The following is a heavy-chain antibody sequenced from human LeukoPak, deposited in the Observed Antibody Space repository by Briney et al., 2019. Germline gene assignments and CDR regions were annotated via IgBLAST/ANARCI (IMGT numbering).Heavy chain of an antibody. CDR1: GYTFTGYY. CDR3: ARTPVDTDTYDY. D-gene: IGHD5-18*01. Sequence: ASVKVSCKASGYTFTGYYMHWVRQAPGQGLEWMGWINPNSGGTNYAQKFQGWVTMTRDTSISTAYMELSRLRSDDTAVYYCARTPVDTDTYDYWGQGTLVTVSS. V-gene: IGHV1-2*04. J-gene: IGHJ4*02. CDR2: INPNSGGT.